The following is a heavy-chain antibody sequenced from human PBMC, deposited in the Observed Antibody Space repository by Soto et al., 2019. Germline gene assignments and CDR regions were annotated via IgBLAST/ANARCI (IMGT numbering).Heavy chain of an antibody. CDR2: ISGSGGST. D-gene: IGHD2-15*01. CDR3: AKDDCSGGSCYSGNFQH. CDR1: GFTFSSYA. Sequence: EVQLLESGGGLVQPGGSLRLSCAASGFTFSSYAMSWVRQAPGKGLEWVSAISGSGGSTYYADSVKGRFTISRDNSKNTLYLQMNSLRAEDTAVYYCAKDDCSGGSCYSGNFQHWGQGTLVTVSS. J-gene: IGHJ1*01. V-gene: IGHV3-23*01.